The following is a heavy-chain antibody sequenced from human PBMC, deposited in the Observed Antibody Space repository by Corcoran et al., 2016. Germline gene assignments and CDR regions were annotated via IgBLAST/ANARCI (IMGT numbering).Heavy chain of an antibody. CDR3: ARDWLGYYGMDV. D-gene: IGHD6-19*01. J-gene: IGHJ6*02. CDR2: INSDGSST. Sequence: EVQLVESGGGLVQPGGSLRLSCAASGFTFGSYWMHWVRQAPGKGLVWVSRINSDGSSTSYADSVKGRFTISRDNAKNTLYLQMNSLRAEDTAVYYCARDWLGYYGMDVWGQGTTVTVPS. V-gene: IGHV3-74*01. CDR1: GFTFGSYW.